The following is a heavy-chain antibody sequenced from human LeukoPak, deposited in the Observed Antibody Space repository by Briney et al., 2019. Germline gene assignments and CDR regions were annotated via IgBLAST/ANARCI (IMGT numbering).Heavy chain of an antibody. V-gene: IGHV4-59*01. D-gene: IGHD6-13*01. J-gene: IGHJ4*02. Sequence: SETLSLTCTVSGGSISNYYWSWIRQPPGKGLEWIGYIYYSGSTNYNPSLKSRVTISVDTSKKQFSLKMNYVTAADTAVYFCARVWGQQVYYFDYWGQGILVTVSS. CDR3: ARVWGQQVYYFDY. CDR2: IYYSGST. CDR1: GGSISNYY.